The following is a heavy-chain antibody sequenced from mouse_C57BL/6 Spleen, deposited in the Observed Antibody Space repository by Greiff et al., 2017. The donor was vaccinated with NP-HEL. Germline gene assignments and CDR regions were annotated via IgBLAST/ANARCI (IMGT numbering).Heavy chain of an antibody. J-gene: IGHJ4*01. CDR1: GFTFTDYY. Sequence: EVKLMESGGGLVQPGGSLSLSCAASGFTFTDYYMSWVRQPPGKALEWLGFIRNKANGYTTEYSASVKGRFTISRDNSQSILYIQMNALRAEDSATYYCARTRYAMDYWGQGTSVTVSS. CDR2: IRNKANGYTT. CDR3: ARTRYAMDY. V-gene: IGHV7-3*01.